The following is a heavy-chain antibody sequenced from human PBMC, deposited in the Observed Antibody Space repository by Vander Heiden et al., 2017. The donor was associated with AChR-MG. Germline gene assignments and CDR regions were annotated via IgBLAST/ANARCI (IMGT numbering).Heavy chain of an antibody. CDR2: ISYDGSNK. CDR3: ARNARGVLTYYYYYGMDV. D-gene: IGHD3-10*02. CDR1: GFTFSSYV. J-gene: IGHJ6*02. V-gene: IGHV3-30-3*01. Sequence: QVQLVESGGGVVQPGRSLRLSCAASGFTFSSYVMNWVRQAPGKGLEGVAVISYDGSNKYYAGSVKGRFTISRDNSKNTLYLQMNSLRAEDTAVYYCARNARGVLTYYYYYGMDVWGQGTTVTVSS.